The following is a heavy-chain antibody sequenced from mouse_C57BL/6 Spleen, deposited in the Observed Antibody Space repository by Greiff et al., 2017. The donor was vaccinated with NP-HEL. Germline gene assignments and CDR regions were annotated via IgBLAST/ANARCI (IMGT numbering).Heavy chain of an antibody. CDR3: ARTFDYYAMDY. CDR2: LSSGSSTI. Sequence: EVKLEESGGGLVKPGGSLKLSCAASGFTFSDYGMHWVRQAPEKGLEWVAYLSSGSSTIYYADTVKGRFTISRDNAKNTLFLPMTSLRSEDTAMYYCARTFDYYAMDYWGQGTSVTVSS. J-gene: IGHJ4*01. CDR1: GFTFSDYG. V-gene: IGHV5-17*01.